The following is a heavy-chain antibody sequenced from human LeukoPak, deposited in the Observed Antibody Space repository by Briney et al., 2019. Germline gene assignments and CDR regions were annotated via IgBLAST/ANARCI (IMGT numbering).Heavy chain of an antibody. CDR3: ARGSCSDGTCYDNRGYFDY. CDR1: GGSISSGSYY. D-gene: IGHD2-15*01. J-gene: IGHJ4*02. V-gene: IGHV4-61*02. Sequence: SQTLSLTCTVSGGSISSGSYYWNWIRQPAGKGLEWIGRIYTSGSTNYSPSLNSRVTISVDTSKNQFSLKLSSVTAADTAVYYCARGSCSDGTCYDNRGYFDYWGQGTLVTVSS. CDR2: IYTSGST.